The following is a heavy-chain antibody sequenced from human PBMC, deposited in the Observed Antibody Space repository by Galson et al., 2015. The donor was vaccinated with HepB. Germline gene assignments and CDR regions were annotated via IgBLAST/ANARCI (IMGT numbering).Heavy chain of an antibody. CDR2: INAYNGNT. V-gene: IGHV1-18*01. CDR1: GYTFPIYG. CDR3: ARSGRVGAFGVVRQPTSMDV. D-gene: IGHD1-26*01. Sequence: SVKVSCKASGYTFPIYGISWVRQAPGQGLEWMGWINAYNGNTNYAQKLQGRVTMTTDTSTSTAYMELRSLRSDDTAVYYCARSGRVGAFGVVRQPTSMDVWGKGTTVTVSS. J-gene: IGHJ6*03.